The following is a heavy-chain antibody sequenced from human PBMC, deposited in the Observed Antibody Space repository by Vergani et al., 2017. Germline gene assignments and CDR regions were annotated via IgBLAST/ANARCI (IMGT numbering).Heavy chain of an antibody. CDR2: IYYSGST. V-gene: IGHV4-39*01. CDR1: GASIRSSNYY. D-gene: IGHD3-16*01. Sequence: QLQLQESGPGLVKPSATLSLTCSVSGASIRSSNYYWGWIRQPPGKGLEWIASIYYSGSTYYNPSLKSRVTISVDTSKNPFSLKLSSVTAADTAVYYCASGKYYSDSTSHFRGRYFDVGGRGTLVTVPS. J-gene: IGHJ2*01. CDR3: ASGKYYSDSTSHFRGRYFDV.